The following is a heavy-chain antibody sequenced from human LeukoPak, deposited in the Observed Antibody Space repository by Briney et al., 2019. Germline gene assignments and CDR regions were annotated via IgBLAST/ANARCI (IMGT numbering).Heavy chain of an antibody. Sequence: ASVKVSCKASGYTFTSYYIHWVRQAPAQGLEWMGIINPSGGSTSYAQKFQGRVTMTRDTSTSTAYMEVSSLRSEDTAVYYCARDLEFGLVYFDYWGQGTLVTVSS. CDR1: GYTFTSYY. CDR3: ARDLEFGLVYFDY. CDR2: INPSGGST. J-gene: IGHJ4*02. D-gene: IGHD3-3*01. V-gene: IGHV1-46*01.